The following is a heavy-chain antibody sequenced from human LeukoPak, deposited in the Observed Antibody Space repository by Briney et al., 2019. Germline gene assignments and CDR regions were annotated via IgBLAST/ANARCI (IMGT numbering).Heavy chain of an antibody. J-gene: IGHJ5*02. CDR2: ISYDGSNK. D-gene: IGHD2-2*01. V-gene: IGHV3-30-3*01. CDR1: GFTFSSYA. CDR3: XTVCPVRTSCYPYNWFDP. Sequence: PGRSLRLSCAASGFTFSSYAMHWVRQAPGKGLEWVAVISYDGSNKYYADSVKGRFTISRDNSKNTLYLQMNSLRAEDTAVYYXXTVCPVRTSCYPYNWFDPWGQGTLVTVSS.